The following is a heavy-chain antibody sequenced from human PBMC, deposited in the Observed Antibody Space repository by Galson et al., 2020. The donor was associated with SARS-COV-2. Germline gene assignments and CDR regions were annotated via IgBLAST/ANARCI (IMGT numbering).Heavy chain of an antibody. V-gene: IGHV3-48*04. CDR2: ISSNTT. CDR1: GFTFSDYS. CDR3: VRDAQRFGVFMLFDP. J-gene: IGHJ5*01. D-gene: IGHD3-3*01. Sequence: GGSLRLSCAASGFTFSDYSMSWVRQAPGKGLEWLSYISSNTTFNEDSVRGRFTITRDIAKNTVYLQMNSLRAEDTAVYYCVRDAQRFGVFMLFDPWGQGTQVTGSS.